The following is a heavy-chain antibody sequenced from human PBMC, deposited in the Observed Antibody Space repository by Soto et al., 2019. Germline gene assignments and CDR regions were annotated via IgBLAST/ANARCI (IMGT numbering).Heavy chain of an antibody. J-gene: IGHJ4*02. CDR2: IYYSGTT. CDR3: ARGGNYYDSSGYQAY. Sequence: SETLSLTCTVSGGSISSGGSYWSWIRQHPGKGLEWIGYIYYSGTTYYNPSLKSRVTISVDTSKNQFSLKLSSVTAADTAVYYCARGGNYYDSSGYQAYWGQGTLVTVSS. CDR1: GGSISSGGSY. D-gene: IGHD3-22*01. V-gene: IGHV4-31*03.